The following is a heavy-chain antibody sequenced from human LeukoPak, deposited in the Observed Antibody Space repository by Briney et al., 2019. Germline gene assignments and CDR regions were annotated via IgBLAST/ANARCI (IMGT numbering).Heavy chain of an antibody. CDR1: GYTLTGYY. Sequence: ASVKVSCKASGYTLTGYYMHWIRQPPGQGLEWMGWINPNSGDTIHAQRFQGRVTMTRDTSISTAYMELSRLRSDDTAVYYCARDHGYSGYLDAFDVWGQGTMVTVSS. V-gene: IGHV1-2*02. J-gene: IGHJ3*01. D-gene: IGHD5-12*01. CDR3: ARDHGYSGYLDAFDV. CDR2: INPNSGDT.